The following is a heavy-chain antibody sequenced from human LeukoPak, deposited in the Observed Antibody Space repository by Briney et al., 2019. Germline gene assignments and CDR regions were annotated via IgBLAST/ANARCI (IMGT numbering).Heavy chain of an antibody. Sequence: ASVKVSCKASGYTFTSYGISWVRQAPGQGLEWMGWISAYNGNTNYAQKLQGRVTMTTDTSTSTAYMELRSLRSDDTAVYYCARRYCSSTSCSVYYFDYWGKGTLVTVSS. D-gene: IGHD2-2*01. V-gene: IGHV1-18*01. CDR1: GYTFTSYG. CDR2: ISAYNGNT. J-gene: IGHJ4*02. CDR3: ARRYCSSTSCSVYYFDY.